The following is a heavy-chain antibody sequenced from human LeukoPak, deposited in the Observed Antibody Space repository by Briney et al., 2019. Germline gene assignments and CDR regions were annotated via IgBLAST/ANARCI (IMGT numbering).Heavy chain of an antibody. D-gene: IGHD1-26*01. CDR2: IYYSGST. J-gene: IGHJ4*02. CDR3: ARRPTSIIVGATTNYFDY. Sequence: PSETLSLTCTVSGGSISSSNYYWGWIRQPPGKGLEWIGSIYYSGSTYYNPSLKSRVTISVDTSKNQFSLKLSSVTAADTAVYFCARRPTSIIVGATTNYFDYWGQGTLVTVSS. V-gene: IGHV4-39*01. CDR1: GGSISSSNYY.